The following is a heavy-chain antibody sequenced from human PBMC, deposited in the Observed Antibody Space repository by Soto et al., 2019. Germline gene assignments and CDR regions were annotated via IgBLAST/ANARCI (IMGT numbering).Heavy chain of an antibody. CDR1: GFTFSSYA. CDR3: ARDRYYYDYIWGSYRSDAFDI. CDR2: XXXNGGST. Sequence: EVQLVESGGGLVQPGGSLRLSCAASGFTFSSYAMHWVRQAXGXXXXXXXXXXXNGGSTYYANSVKGRFTISRDNSKNTLYLQMGSLRAEDMAVYYCARDRYYYDYIWGSYRSDAFDIWGQGTMVTVSS. V-gene: IGHV3-64*01. J-gene: IGHJ3*02. D-gene: IGHD3-16*02.